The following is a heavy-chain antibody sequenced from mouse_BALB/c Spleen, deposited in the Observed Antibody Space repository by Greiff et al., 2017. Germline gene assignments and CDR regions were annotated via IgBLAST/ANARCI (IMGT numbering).Heavy chain of an antibody. V-gene: IGHV1-54*01. Sequence: VQLQQSGAELVRPGTSVKVSCKASGYAFTNYLIEWVKQRPGQGLEWIGVINPGSGGTNYNEKFKGKATLTADKSSSTAYMQLSSLTSDDSAVYFCARHDLYAMDYWGQGTSVTVSA. CDR3: ARHDLYAMDY. CDR1: GYAFTNYL. CDR2: INPGSGGT. D-gene: IGHD2-4*01. J-gene: IGHJ4*01.